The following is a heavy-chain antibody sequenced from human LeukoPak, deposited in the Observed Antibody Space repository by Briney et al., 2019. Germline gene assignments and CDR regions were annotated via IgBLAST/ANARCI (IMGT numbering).Heavy chain of an antibody. Sequence: PGGSLRLSCAASGFTFSSYWMSWVRQAPGKGLEWVANIKEDGSEAYYVDSVKGRFTVSRDNAKNSLYLQMNSLRAEDTALYYCARVSRASSPVNCWGQGTLVTVSS. CDR3: ARVSRASSPVNC. CDR2: IKEDGSEA. D-gene: IGHD3-16*02. V-gene: IGHV3-7*01. CDR1: GFTFSSYW. J-gene: IGHJ4*02.